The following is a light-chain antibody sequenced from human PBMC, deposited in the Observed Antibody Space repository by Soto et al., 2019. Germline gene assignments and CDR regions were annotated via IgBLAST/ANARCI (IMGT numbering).Light chain of an antibody. CDR2: DVT. V-gene: IGLV2-14*01. CDR1: SSDVGGYYS. J-gene: IGLJ1*01. CDR3: SSYTRSSTDV. Sequence: QSALTQPASVSGSPGQSITISCTGTSSDVGGYYSVSWYQQHPGKAPKLMIYDVTNRPSGVSNRFSGSKSGNTASLTISGLQAEDEAADYCSSYTRSSTDVFGTGTKVTVL.